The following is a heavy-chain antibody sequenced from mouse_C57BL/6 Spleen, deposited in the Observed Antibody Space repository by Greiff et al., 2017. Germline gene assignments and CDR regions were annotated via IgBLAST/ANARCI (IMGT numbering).Heavy chain of an antibody. Sequence: VQLKESGAELVRPGASVKLSCTASGFNIKDYYMHWVKQRPEQGLEWIGRIDPEDGDTEYATKFQGKATMTADTSSNTAYLQLSSLTSEDTAVYYCTRGNYGVYFDYWGQGTTLTVSS. D-gene: IGHD2-1*01. CDR1: GFNIKDYY. CDR3: TRGNYGVYFDY. J-gene: IGHJ2*01. CDR2: IDPEDGDT. V-gene: IGHV14-1*01.